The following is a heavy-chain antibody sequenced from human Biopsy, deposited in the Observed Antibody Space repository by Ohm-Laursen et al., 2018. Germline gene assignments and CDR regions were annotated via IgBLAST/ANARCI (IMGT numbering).Heavy chain of an antibody. D-gene: IGHD3-22*01. Sequence: NLSLTCTVSGDNISSYYWSWIRQPPGKGLEWIVYVYYTGSTDYNPSLQSRVTISVDTSKNHFSLRLRSVTPADTAIYYCARDRGYYSDRTVPGYFDLWGRGTLVTVSS. CDR3: ARDRGYYSDRTVPGYFDL. V-gene: IGHV4-59*01. CDR2: VYYTGST. J-gene: IGHJ2*01. CDR1: GDNISSYY.